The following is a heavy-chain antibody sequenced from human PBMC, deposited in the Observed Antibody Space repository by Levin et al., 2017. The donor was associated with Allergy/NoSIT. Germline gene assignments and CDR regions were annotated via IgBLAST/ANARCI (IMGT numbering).Heavy chain of an antibody. D-gene: IGHD1-26*01. J-gene: IGHJ4*02. CDR3: ARGSLSWGATIY. V-gene: IGHV4-34*01. Sequence: SQTLSLTCAVYGGSFSGYYWSWIRQPPGKGLEWIGEINHSGSTNYNPSLKSRVTISVDTSKNQFSLKLSSVTAADTAVYYCARGSLSWGATIYWGQGTLVTVSS. CDR1: GGSFSGYY. CDR2: INHSGST.